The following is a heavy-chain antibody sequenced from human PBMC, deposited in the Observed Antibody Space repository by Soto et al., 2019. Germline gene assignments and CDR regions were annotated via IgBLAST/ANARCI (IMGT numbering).Heavy chain of an antibody. D-gene: IGHD5-18*01. CDR2: IYYSGST. J-gene: IGHJ4*02. V-gene: IGHV4-39*01. CDR3: ARHKWNSWIQLWYFDY. Sequence: SETLSLTCTVSGGSISSSSYYWGWIRQPPGKGLEWIGSIYYSGSTYYNPSLKSRVTISVDTSKNQFSLKLSSVTAADTAVYYCARHKWNSWIQLWYFDYWCQGTLVTVSS. CDR1: GGSISSSSYY.